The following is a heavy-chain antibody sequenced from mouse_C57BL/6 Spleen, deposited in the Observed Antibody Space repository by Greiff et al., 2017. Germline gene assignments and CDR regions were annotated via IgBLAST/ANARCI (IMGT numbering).Heavy chain of an antibody. Sequence: VQLQQPGAELVKPGASVKLSCKASGYTFTSYWMHWVKQRPGQGLEWIGMIHPNSGSTNYNEKFKSKATLTVDKSSSTAYMQLSSLTSEDSAVYYCARWGDFYAMDYWGQGTSVTVSS. CDR3: ARWGDFYAMDY. D-gene: IGHD3-3*01. V-gene: IGHV1-64*01. CDR2: IHPNSGST. J-gene: IGHJ4*01. CDR1: GYTFTSYW.